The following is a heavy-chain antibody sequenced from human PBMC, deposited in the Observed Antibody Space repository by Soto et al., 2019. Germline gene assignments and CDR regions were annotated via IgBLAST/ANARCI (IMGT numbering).Heavy chain of an antibody. D-gene: IGHD3-10*01. J-gene: IGHJ5*01. Sequence: QVQLVQSGAEVKKPGASVKVSCTGSGYTFRSYDIHWVRQATGQGLEWMGWVNPNTGNTGYAQKFQGRVTMTRDMSTSSAYMEVNSLTSEDTAIYYGARAYGAGSFDFWGQGTLVSVSS. CDR1: GYTFRSYD. V-gene: IGHV1-8*01. CDR3: ARAYGAGSFDF. CDR2: VNPNTGNT.